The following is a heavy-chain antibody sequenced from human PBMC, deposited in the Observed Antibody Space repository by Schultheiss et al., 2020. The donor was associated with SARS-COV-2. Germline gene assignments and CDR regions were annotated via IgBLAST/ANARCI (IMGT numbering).Heavy chain of an antibody. CDR1: GGSFSGYY. Sequence: SQTLSLTCAVYGGSFSGYYWSWIRQPPGKGLEWIGSIYHSGSTYYNSSLKSRVTMSIDTSKNQFSLKLSSVTAADTAVYYCARRGRGASPDYWGQGTLVTVSS. D-gene: IGHD3-16*01. V-gene: IGHV4-34*01. J-gene: IGHJ4*02. CDR3: ARRGRGASPDY. CDR2: IYHSGST.